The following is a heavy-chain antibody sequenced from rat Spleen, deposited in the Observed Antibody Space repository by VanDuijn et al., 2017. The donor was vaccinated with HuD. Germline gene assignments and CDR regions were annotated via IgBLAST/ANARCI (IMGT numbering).Heavy chain of an antibody. CDR3: AREYYSGDWYFDF. Sequence: VQLKESGPGLVQPSQTLSLTCTVSGFSLTSYNVHWVRQPTGKGLEWMGVIWTGGSTDYNSALKSRLSISRDTSKSQVFLKMNSLQTEDTATYYCAREYYSGDWYFDFWGPGTMVTVSS. J-gene: IGHJ1*01. CDR1: GFSLTSYN. CDR2: IWTGGST. D-gene: IGHD1-1*01. V-gene: IGHV2-30*01.